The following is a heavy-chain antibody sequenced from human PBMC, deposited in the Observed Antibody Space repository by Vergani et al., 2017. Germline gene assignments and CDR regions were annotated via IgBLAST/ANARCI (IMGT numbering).Heavy chain of an antibody. CDR1: GFTFSSYA. Sequence: EVQLLESGGGLVQPGGSLRLSCAASGFTFSSYAMSWVRQAPGKGLEWVSAISGSGGSTYYADSVKGRFTISRDNSKNTLYLQMNSLRAEDTAVYYCAKNAEGEILMVYASDTKYDNWFDPWGQGTLVTVSS. V-gene: IGHV3-23*01. J-gene: IGHJ5*02. D-gene: IGHD2-8*01. CDR3: AKNAEGEILMVYASDTKYDNWFDP. CDR2: ISGSGGST.